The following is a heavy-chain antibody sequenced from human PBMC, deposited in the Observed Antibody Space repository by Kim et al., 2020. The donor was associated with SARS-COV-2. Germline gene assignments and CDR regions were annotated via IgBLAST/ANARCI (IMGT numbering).Heavy chain of an antibody. J-gene: IGHJ4*02. CDR2: ISWNSGSI. D-gene: IGHD6-13*01. Sequence: GGSLRLSCAASGFTFDDYAMHWVRQAPGKGLEWVSGISWNSGSIGYADSVKGRFTISRDNAKNSLYLQMNSLRAEDTALYYCAKAQIIAAAGGFDYWGQGTLVTVSS. CDR3: AKAQIIAAAGGFDY. CDR1: GFTFDDYA. V-gene: IGHV3-9*01.